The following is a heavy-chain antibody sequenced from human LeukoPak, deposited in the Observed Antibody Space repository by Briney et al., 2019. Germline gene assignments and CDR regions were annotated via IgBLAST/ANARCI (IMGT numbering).Heavy chain of an antibody. CDR2: SDPEDGET. CDR1: GYTLTELS. J-gene: IGHJ4*02. D-gene: IGHD3-22*01. Sequence: ASVTVSCTVSGYTLTELSMHWVRQAPGKGLEWMGGSDPEDGETIYAQKFQGRVTMTEDTSTDTAYMELSSLRPEDTAVYYCATAHKYYYDSSGYYDWGQGTLVTVSS. CDR3: ATAHKYYYDSSGYYD. V-gene: IGHV1-24*01.